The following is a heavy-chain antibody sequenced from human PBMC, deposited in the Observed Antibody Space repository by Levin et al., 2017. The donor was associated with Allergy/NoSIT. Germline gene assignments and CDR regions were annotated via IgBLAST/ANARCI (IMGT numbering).Heavy chain of an antibody. V-gene: IGHV3-23*01. J-gene: IGHJ4*02. CDR1: GFTFSNYA. Sequence: GESLKISCAASGFTFSNYAMSWVRQAPGKGLEWVSAISAGGGSTYYADSVKGRFTISRDNSKNTLSLQMNSLRAEDTAVYYCARVCGGDCYFPDYWGQGTLVTVSS. D-gene: IGHD2-21*02. CDR3: ARVCGGDCYFPDY. CDR2: ISAGGGST.